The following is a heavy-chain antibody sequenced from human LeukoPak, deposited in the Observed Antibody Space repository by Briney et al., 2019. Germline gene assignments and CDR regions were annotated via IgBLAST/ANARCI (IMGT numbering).Heavy chain of an antibody. D-gene: IGHD5-24*01. Sequence: PSETLSLTCTVSGGSISSGGYYWSWIRQHPGKGLEWIGYIYYSGSTYYNPSLKCRVTISVDTSKNQFSLKLSSVTAADTAVYYCARVGEMATILSYFDYWGQGTLVTVSS. CDR2: IYYSGST. CDR1: GGSISSGGYY. CDR3: ARVGEMATILSYFDY. J-gene: IGHJ4*02. V-gene: IGHV4-31*03.